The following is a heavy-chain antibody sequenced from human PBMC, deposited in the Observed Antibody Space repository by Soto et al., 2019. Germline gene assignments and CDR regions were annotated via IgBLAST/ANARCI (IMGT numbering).Heavy chain of an antibody. J-gene: IGHJ3*02. CDR1: GGSFSGYY. CDR2: INHSGST. V-gene: IGHV4-34*01. D-gene: IGHD5-12*01. Sequence: QVQLQQWGAGLLKPSETLSLTCAVYGGSFSGYYWSWIRQPPGKGLEWIGEINHSGSTNYNPSLKSRITISVDTSKNQFSLKLSSVTAADTAVYYCARWLRFPTDAFDIWGQGTMVTVSS. CDR3: ARWLRFPTDAFDI.